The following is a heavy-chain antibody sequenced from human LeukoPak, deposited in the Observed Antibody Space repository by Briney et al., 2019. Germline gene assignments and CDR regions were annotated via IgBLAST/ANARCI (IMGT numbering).Heavy chain of an antibody. V-gene: IGHV3-11*01. J-gene: IGHJ4*02. CDR1: GFTFSDSH. D-gene: IGHD2-15*01. Sequence: PGGSLRLSCVASGFTFSDSHMSWIRQAPGKGLEWVSYITSSMYYADSVKGRFTISRDNAKNSLYLQMNSLRAEDTAVYYCASVVFSGGWCPGYWGQGTLVTVSS. CDR2: ITSSM. CDR3: ASVVFSGGWCPGY.